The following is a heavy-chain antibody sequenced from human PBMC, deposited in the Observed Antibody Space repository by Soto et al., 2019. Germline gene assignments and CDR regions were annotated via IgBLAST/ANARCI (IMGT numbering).Heavy chain of an antibody. V-gene: IGHV3-48*01. D-gene: IGHD2-8*01. CDR3: ARSTKDVDY. CDR1: GFTFSSYS. CDR2: ISSSSSTI. J-gene: IGHJ4*02. Sequence: GGSLRLSCAASGFTFSSYSMNWVRQAPGKGLEWVSYISSSSSTIYYADSVKGRFTISRDNAKNSLYLQMNSLRAEDTAVYHCARSTKDVDYWGQGTLVTVSS.